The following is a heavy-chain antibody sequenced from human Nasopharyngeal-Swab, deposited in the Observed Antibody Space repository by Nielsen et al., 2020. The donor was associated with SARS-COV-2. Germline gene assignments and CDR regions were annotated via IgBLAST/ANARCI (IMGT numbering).Heavy chain of an antibody. CDR2: INHSGST. CDR3: ARERLGYCSSTSCYGGERYYYYYYMDV. D-gene: IGHD2-2*01. Sequence: WIRQPPGKGLEWIGEINHSGSTNYNPSLKSRVTISVDKSKNQFSLELSSVTAADTAVYYCARERLGYCSSTSCYGGERYYYYYYMDVWGKGTTVTVSS. J-gene: IGHJ6*03. V-gene: IGHV4-4*02.